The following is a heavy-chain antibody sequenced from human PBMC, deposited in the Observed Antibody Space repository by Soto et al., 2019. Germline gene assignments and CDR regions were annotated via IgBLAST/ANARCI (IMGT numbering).Heavy chain of an antibody. CDR1: GFTFSSYG. Sequence: PGGSLRLSCAASGFTFSSYGMHWVRQAPGKGLEWVAVIWYDGSNKYYADSVKGRFTISRDNSKNTLYLQMNSLRAEDTAVYYCARDRYTRIAVAGFYIDYWGQGTLVTVSS. D-gene: IGHD6-19*01. J-gene: IGHJ4*02. V-gene: IGHV3-33*01. CDR2: IWYDGSNK. CDR3: ARDRYTRIAVAGFYIDY.